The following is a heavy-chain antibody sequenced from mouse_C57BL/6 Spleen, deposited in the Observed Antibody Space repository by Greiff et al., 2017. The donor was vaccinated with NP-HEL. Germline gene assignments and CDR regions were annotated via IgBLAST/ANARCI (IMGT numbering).Heavy chain of an antibody. CDR2: IYPGDGDT. V-gene: IGHV1-82*01. CDR1: GYAFSSSW. D-gene: IGHD2-4*01. Sequence: QVQLKQSGPELVKPGASVKISCKASGYAFSSSWMNWVKQRPGKSLEWIGRIYPGDGDTNYNGKFKGKATLTADKSSSTAYMQLSSLTSEDSAVYFCARPDYVDVWYFDVWGTGTTVTVSS. J-gene: IGHJ1*03. CDR3: ARPDYVDVWYFDV.